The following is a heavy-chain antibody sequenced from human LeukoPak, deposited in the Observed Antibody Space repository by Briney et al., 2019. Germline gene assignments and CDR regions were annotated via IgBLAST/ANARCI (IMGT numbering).Heavy chain of an antibody. Sequence: GASVTVSCKASGGTFSSYAISWVRQAPGQGLEWMGRIIPILGIANHAQKFQGRVTITADKSTSTAYMELSSLRSEDTAVYYCARGTAVADGELDYWGQGTLVTVSS. J-gene: IGHJ4*02. CDR2: IIPILGIA. V-gene: IGHV1-69*04. CDR1: GGTFSSYA. CDR3: ARGTAVADGELDY. D-gene: IGHD6-19*01.